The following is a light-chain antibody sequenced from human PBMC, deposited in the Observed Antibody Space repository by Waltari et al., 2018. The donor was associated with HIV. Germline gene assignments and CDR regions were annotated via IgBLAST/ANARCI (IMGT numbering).Light chain of an antibody. Sequence: HSALTQPASVSGSPGQSVTISCTGTSSDVGAYNYVSWYQQHPGKAPKLMIYQIRNRPSGISDRFSGSKSGNTASLIISGLQAEDEADYYCTSQTDRGTFVFGPGTKVTVL. CDR3: TSQTDRGTFV. J-gene: IGLJ1*01. CDR1: SSDVGAYNY. CDR2: QIR. V-gene: IGLV2-14*01.